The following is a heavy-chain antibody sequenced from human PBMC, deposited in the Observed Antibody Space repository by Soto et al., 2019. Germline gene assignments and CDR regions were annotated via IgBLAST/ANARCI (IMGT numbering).Heavy chain of an antibody. V-gene: IGHV4-61*01. CDR2: IHNSVST. CDR3: ARGSSTWYLAS. D-gene: IGHD6-13*01. CDR1: GDSVSSGNYY. Sequence: SETLSLTCTVSGDSVSSGNYYWSWLRQPPGKGLEWIGYIHNSVSTNYKPSLNTRVTISVDASKNQFSLKLNSVTAAHTALYYCARGSSTWYLASWGQGTLVTVSS. J-gene: IGHJ4*02.